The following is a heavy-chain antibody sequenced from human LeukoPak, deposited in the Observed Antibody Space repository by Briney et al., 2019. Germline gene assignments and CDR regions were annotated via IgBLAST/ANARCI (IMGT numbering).Heavy chain of an antibody. CDR2: ISSSGSTI. CDR1: GFTFSSYE. D-gene: IGHD5-18*01. CDR3: ARASYSQSTYYYYGMDV. Sequence: PGGSLRHSCAASGFTFSSYEMNWVRKAPGKGLEWVSYISSSGSTIYYADSVKGRFTISRDNAKNSLYLQMNSLRAEDTAVYYCARASYSQSTYYYYGMDVWGQGTTVTVSS. V-gene: IGHV3-48*03. J-gene: IGHJ6*02.